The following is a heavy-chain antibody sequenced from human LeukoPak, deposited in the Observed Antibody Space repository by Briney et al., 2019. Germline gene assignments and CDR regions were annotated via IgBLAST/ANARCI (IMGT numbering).Heavy chain of an antibody. CDR2: IYSGGST. V-gene: IGHV3-66*01. J-gene: IGHJ6*02. D-gene: IGHD6-19*01. CDR1: GFTVSSNY. CDR3: KGWNYYYGMDV. Sequence: GGSLRLSCAASGFTVSSNYMSWVRQAPGKGLEWVSAIYSGGSTYYADSVKGRFTISRDNSKNTLYLQMNSLRAEDTAVYYCKGWNYYYGMDVWGQGTTVTVSS.